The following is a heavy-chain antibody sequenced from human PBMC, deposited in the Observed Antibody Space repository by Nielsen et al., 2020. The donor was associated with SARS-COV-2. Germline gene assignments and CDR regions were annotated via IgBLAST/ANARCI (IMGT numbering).Heavy chain of an antibody. CDR1: GYSISSGYY. J-gene: IGHJ4*02. CDR3: AREEHSSSSV. V-gene: IGHV4-38-2*02. Sequence: SETLSLTCSVSGYSISSGYYWGWIRPPPGKGLEWIGSIYHSGSAFYNPSLKSRVTISVDTSKNQFSLRLSSVTAADTAVYYCAREEHSSSSVWGQGTLVTVSS. D-gene: IGHD6-6*01. CDR2: IYHSGSA.